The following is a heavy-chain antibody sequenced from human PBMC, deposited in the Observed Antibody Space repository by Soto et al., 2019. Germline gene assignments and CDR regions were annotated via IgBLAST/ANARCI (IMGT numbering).Heavy chain of an antibody. Sequence: SETLSLTCTVSGGSISSGGYYWSWIRQPPGKGLEWIGYIYYSGSTNYNPSLKSRVTISVDTSKDQFSLKLSSVTAADTAVYYCARGRSWYRDAFDIWGQGTMVTVSS. CDR2: IYYSGST. CDR3: ARGRSWYRDAFDI. J-gene: IGHJ3*02. V-gene: IGHV4-61*08. D-gene: IGHD6-13*01. CDR1: GGSISSGGYY.